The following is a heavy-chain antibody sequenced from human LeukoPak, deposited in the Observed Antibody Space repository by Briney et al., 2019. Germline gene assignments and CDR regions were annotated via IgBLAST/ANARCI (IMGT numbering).Heavy chain of an antibody. CDR1: GGSFSGYY. J-gene: IGHJ4*02. CDR3: AEVSYYDSSGYYHYFDY. D-gene: IGHD3-22*01. Sequence: SETLSLTCAVYGGSFSGYYWSWIRQPPGKGLEWIGEINHSGSTNYNPSLKSRVTISVDTSKNQFSLKLSSVTAADTAVYYCAEVSYYDSSGYYHYFDYWGQGTLVTVSS. CDR2: INHSGST. V-gene: IGHV4-34*01.